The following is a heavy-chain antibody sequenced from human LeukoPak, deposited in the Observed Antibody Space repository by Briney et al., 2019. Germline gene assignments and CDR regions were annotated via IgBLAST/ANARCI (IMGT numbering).Heavy chain of an antibody. D-gene: IGHD6-19*01. CDR1: GFTFSSHW. CDR3: ARDSTWLLDY. J-gene: IGHJ4*02. V-gene: IGHV3-7*03. CDR2: IKEAGSVK. Sequence: GGSLRLSCTASGFTFSSHWMTWGRQTPRKGLEWVANIKEAGSVKYYMSSVKGRFTISRDNTKNALYLQMNSLRADDTAVYFCARDSTWLLDYWGQGTLITVAS.